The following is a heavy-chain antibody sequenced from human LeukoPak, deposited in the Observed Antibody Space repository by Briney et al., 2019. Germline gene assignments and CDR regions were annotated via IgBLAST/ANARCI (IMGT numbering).Heavy chain of an antibody. D-gene: IGHD2-15*01. CDR1: GGTFSSYA. J-gene: IGHJ3*02. CDR3: AEDCSGGSCYQGSAFDI. V-gene: IGHV1-69*04. CDR2: IIPILGIA. Sequence: ASVKVSCKASGGTFSSYAISWVRQAPGQGLEWMGRIIPILGIANYAQKFQGRATITADKSTSTAYMELSSLRSEDTAVYYCAEDCSGGSCYQGSAFDIWGQGTMVTVSS.